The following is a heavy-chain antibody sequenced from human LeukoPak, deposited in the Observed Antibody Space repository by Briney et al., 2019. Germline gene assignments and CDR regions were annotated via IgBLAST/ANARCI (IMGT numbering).Heavy chain of an antibody. V-gene: IGHV3-7*01. D-gene: IGHD3-22*01. Sequence: PGGSLRLSCAASGFPFNNHWMTWVRQAPGKGLEWVAHMNQDGSGKYYAASVKGRFTISRDNAKNSLYLQMNSLRAEDTAVYYCARDNYDSSGYYLIAAPRGPFDYWGQGTLVTVSS. CDR1: GFPFNNHW. CDR2: MNQDGSGK. CDR3: ARDNYDSSGYYLIAAPRGPFDY. J-gene: IGHJ4*02.